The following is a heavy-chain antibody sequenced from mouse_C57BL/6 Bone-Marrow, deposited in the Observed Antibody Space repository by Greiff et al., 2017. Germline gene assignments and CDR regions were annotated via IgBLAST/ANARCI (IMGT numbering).Heavy chain of an antibody. J-gene: IGHJ4*01. V-gene: IGHV1-26*01. CDR2: INPNNGGT. Sequence: VQLQQSGPELVKPGASVKISCKASGYTFTDYYMNWVKQSHGKSLEWIGDINPNNGGTSYNQKFKGKATLTVDKSSSTAYMELRSLTSEDSAVYYCAREAGTDAMDYWGQGTSVTVSS. CDR3: AREAGTDAMDY. CDR1: GYTFTDYY. D-gene: IGHD4-1*01.